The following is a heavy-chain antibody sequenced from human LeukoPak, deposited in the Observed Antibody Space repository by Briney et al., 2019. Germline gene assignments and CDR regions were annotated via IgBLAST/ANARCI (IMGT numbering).Heavy chain of an antibody. CDR2: IYYSGNT. J-gene: IGHJ6*03. Sequence: PSETLSLTCSVSGGSISSSAYYWGWIRQPPGQGLEWIGSIYYSGNTYYNPSLKSPVTISIDTSKNQFSLRLISVTAADTAVYYCARVVVAYYYYYMDVWGKGTTVTVSS. CDR3: ARVVVAYYYYYMDV. CDR1: GGSISSSAYY. V-gene: IGHV4-39*07. D-gene: IGHD2-2*01.